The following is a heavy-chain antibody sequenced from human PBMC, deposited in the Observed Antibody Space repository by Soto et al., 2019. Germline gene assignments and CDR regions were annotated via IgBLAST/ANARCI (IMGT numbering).Heavy chain of an antibody. Sequence: EVQLVESGGGLVQPGGSLRLSCAASGFTFSSYSMNWVRQAPGKGLEWVSYISSSSSTIYYADSVQGRFTISRDNAKNSLYRQMNSLRAEDTAVYYCARDQGKNDYYYGMHVWGQGTTVTVSS. J-gene: IGHJ6*02. CDR3: ARDQGKNDYYYGMHV. V-gene: IGHV3-48*01. CDR2: ISSSSSTI. CDR1: GFTFSSYS. D-gene: IGHD1-1*01.